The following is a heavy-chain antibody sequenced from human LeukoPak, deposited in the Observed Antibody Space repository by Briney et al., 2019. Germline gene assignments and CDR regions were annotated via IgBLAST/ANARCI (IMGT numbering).Heavy chain of an antibody. V-gene: IGHV4-34*01. Sequence: PSETLSLTCTVSGGSISSYYWSWIRQPPGKGLEWIGEINHSGSTNYNPSLKSRVTISVDTSKNQFSLKLSSVTAADTAVYYCARNVNSPIVVVTAINYFDYWGQGTLVTVSS. J-gene: IGHJ4*02. CDR2: INHSGST. CDR1: GGSISSYY. D-gene: IGHD2-21*02. CDR3: ARNVNSPIVVVTAINYFDY.